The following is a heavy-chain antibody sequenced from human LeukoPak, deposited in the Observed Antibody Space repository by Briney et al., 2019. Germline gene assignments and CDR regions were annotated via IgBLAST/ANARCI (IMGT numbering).Heavy chain of an antibody. V-gene: IGHV4-39*07. D-gene: IGHD3-3*01. Sequence: SETLSPTCTVSGGSISSSSYYWGWIRQPPGKGLEWIGSIYYSGSTYYNPSLKSRVTISVDTSKNQFSLKLSSVTAADTAVYYCARGGETYYDFWSGYYLVYWGQGTLVTVSS. J-gene: IGHJ4*02. CDR2: IYYSGST. CDR3: ARGGETYYDFWSGYYLVY. CDR1: GGSISSSSYY.